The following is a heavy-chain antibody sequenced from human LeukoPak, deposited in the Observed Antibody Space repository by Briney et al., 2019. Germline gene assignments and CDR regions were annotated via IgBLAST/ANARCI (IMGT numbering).Heavy chain of an antibody. V-gene: IGHV4-39*01. J-gene: IGHJ3*02. Sequence: PSETLSLTCTVSGGSISSSSYYWGWIRQPPGKGLEWIGSIYYSGSTYYNPSLKSRVTISVDTSKNQFSLKLSSVTAADTAVYYCARGKRYSAFDIWGRGTMVTVSS. CDR3: ARGKRYSAFDI. D-gene: IGHD2-15*01. CDR2: IYYSGST. CDR1: GGSISSSSYY.